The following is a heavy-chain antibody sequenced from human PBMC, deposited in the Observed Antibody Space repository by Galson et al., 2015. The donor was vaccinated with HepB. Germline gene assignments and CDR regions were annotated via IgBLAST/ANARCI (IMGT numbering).Heavy chain of an antibody. Sequence: SLRLSCAASGFTFSSHAMSWVRQAPGKGLEWVALISYDGDNKYYADSVKGRFTISRDNSKNTLYLQMNSLRPEDTAVYYCAKDDSNGYYYFDYWGQGTLVTVSS. D-gene: IGHD3-22*01. CDR3: AKDDSNGYYYFDY. CDR1: GFTFSSHA. V-gene: IGHV3-30*18. J-gene: IGHJ4*02. CDR2: ISYDGDNK.